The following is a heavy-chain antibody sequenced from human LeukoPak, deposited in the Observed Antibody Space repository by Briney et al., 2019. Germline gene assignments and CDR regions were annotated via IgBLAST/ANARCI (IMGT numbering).Heavy chain of an antibody. J-gene: IGHJ5*02. CDR2: IYYSGST. Sequence: SQTLSLTCTVSGGSISSGGYYWSWIRQHPGKGLEWIGYIYYSGSTYYSPSLKSRVTISVDTSKNQFSLKLSSVTAADTTVYYCARRDSDWFDPWGQGTLVTVSS. CDR3: ARRDSDWFDP. V-gene: IGHV4-31*03. D-gene: IGHD2/OR15-2a*01. CDR1: GGSISSGGYY.